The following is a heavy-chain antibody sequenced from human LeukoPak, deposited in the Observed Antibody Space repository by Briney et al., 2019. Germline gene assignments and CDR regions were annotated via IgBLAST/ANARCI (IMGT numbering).Heavy chain of an antibody. CDR3: ARAIRNFWFDP. Sequence: PSETLSLTCAVYGGSFSGYYWSWIRQPPGEGLEWIGEINHSGSTNYNPSLKSRVTISVDTSKNQFSLKLGSVTAADTAVYYCARAIRNFWFDPWGQGTLVTVSS. CDR2: INHSGST. D-gene: IGHD4-11*01. V-gene: IGHV4-34*01. CDR1: GGSFSGYY. J-gene: IGHJ5*02.